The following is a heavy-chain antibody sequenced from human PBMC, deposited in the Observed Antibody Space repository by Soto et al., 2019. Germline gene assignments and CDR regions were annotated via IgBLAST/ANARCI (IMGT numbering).Heavy chain of an antibody. Sequence: QLQLQESGPGLVKPSETLSLTCTVSGGSISSSSYYWGWIRQPPGKGLEWIGSIYYSGGTYYNPSLKSRVTISVDTSKNPFSLKLSSVTAADTAVYYCARGLSGRYDFWSGYSDYYYYYMDVWGKGTTVTVSS. V-gene: IGHV4-39*01. CDR2: IYYSGGT. CDR1: GGSISSSSYY. J-gene: IGHJ6*03. D-gene: IGHD3-3*01. CDR3: ARGLSGRYDFWSGYSDYYYYYMDV.